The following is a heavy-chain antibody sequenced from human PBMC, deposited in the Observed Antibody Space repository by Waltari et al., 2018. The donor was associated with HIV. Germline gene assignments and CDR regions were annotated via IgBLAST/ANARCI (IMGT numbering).Heavy chain of an antibody. V-gene: IGHV4-38-2*01. Sequence: QVQLQESGPGLVKPSETLSLTCAVSGYSISSGYYWGWIRQPPGKGLEWIGSIYHSGSTYYNPSLKSRVTISVDTSKNQFSLKLSSVTAADTAVYYCASEENRGVFDYWGQGTLVTVSS. CDR3: ASEENRGVFDY. CDR2: IYHSGST. J-gene: IGHJ4*02. CDR1: GYSISSGYY.